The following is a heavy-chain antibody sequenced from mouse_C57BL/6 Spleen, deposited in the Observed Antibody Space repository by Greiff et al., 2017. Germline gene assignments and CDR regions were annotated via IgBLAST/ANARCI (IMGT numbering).Heavy chain of an antibody. CDR2: IDPSDSET. CDR3: ARSEGTTVVFDY. J-gene: IGHJ2*01. CDR1: GYTFTSYW. D-gene: IGHD1-1*01. V-gene: IGHV1-52*01. Sequence: VQLQQPGAELVRPGSSVKLSCKASGYTFTSYWMHWVKQRPIQGLEWIGNIDPSDSETHYNQKFKDKATLTVDKSSSTAYMQLSSLTSEDSAVYYCARSEGTTVVFDYWGQGTTLTVSS.